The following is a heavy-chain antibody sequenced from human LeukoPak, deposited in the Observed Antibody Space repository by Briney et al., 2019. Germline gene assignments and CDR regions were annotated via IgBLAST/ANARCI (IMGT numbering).Heavy chain of an antibody. CDR1: GFTFSDYY. V-gene: IGHV3-11*03. J-gene: IGHJ4*02. D-gene: IGHD1-20*01. Sequence: GGSLRLSCAAFGFTFSDYYMSWIRQAPGKGLEWVSYISKSGSDTNFAESVKGRFTISRDNAKNSLYLQMNSLRAEDTAVYYCARVGVTGTADYWGQGTLVTVSS. CDR2: ISKSGSDT. CDR3: ARVGVTGTADY.